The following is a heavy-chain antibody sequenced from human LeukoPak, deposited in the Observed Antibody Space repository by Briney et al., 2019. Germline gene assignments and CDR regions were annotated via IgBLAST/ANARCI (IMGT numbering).Heavy chain of an antibody. CDR1: GGSISSSSYY. CDR2: IYYSGST. D-gene: IGHD4-17*01. V-gene: IGHV4-39*07. J-gene: IGHJ4*02. Sequence: PSETLSLTCTVSGGSISSSSYYWRWIRQPPGKGLEWIGSIYYSGSTYYNPSLKSRVTISVDTSKNQFSLKLSSVTAADTAVYYCAREPLMTTVTTYYFDYWGQGTLVTVSS. CDR3: AREPLMTTVTTYYFDY.